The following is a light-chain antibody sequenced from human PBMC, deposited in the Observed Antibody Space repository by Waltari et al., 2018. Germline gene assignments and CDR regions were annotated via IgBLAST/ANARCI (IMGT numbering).Light chain of an antibody. CDR1: WSVLYSSNNKNH. V-gene: IGKV4-1*01. J-gene: IGKJ4*01. CDR2: WAS. Sequence: DIVLTQSPESLAVSLGERATNRCKTIWSVLYSSNNKNHLAWYQQKPGHPPRLLLYWASTRESGVPYRFIGSGSETDFPLTVTSLQAEDVAVYYFQQYYNTPLTFGGGTKVEV. CDR3: QQYYNTPLT.